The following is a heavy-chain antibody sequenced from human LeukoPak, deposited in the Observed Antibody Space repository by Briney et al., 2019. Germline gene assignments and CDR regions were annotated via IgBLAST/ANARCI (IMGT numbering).Heavy chain of an antibody. J-gene: IGHJ4*02. V-gene: IGHV1-18*01. CDR2: ISAYNGNT. Sequence: ATVKVSCKASGYTFSNYAIHWVRQAPGQGLEWMGWISAYNGNTNYAQKLQGRVTMTTDTSTSTAYMELRSLRSDDTAVYYCARDPQPYSNYGDYWGQGTLVTVSS. D-gene: IGHD4-11*01. CDR1: GYTFSNYA. CDR3: ARDPQPYSNYGDY.